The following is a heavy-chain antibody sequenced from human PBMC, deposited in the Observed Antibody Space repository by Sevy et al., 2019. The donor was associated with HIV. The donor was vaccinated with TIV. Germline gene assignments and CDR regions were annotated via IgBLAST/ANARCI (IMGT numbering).Heavy chain of an antibody. CDR1: GGSFSGYY. D-gene: IGHD3-9*01. Sequence: SETLSLTCAVYGGSFSGYYWSWIRQPPGKGLEWIGEINHSGSTNYNPSLKSRVTISVDTSKNQFSLKLSSVTAADTAVYYCARVGRTNYDILTGYYPTDKPFDYWGQGTLVTVSS. J-gene: IGHJ4*02. CDR3: ARVGRTNYDILTGYYPTDKPFDY. V-gene: IGHV4-34*01. CDR2: INHSGST.